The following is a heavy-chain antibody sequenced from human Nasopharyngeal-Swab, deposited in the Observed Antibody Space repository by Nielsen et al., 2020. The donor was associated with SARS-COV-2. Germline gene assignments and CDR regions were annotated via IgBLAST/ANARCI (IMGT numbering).Heavy chain of an antibody. CDR3: AKGRYGSTDYYMDV. CDR1: GFTFGDFA. J-gene: IGHJ6*03. CDR2: INWNSGTT. V-gene: IGHV3-9*01. D-gene: IGHD4-23*01. Sequence: GGSLRLSCAASGFTFGDFAMHWVRQAPGKGLEWVSGINWNSGTTGYADSVKGRFTISRDNAKNSLYLQMNSLRTEDTALYYCAKGRYGSTDYYMDVWGKGTTVTVSS.